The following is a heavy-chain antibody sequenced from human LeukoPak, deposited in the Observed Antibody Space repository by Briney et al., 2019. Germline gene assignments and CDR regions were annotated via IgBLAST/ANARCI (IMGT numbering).Heavy chain of an antibody. J-gene: IGHJ6*03. CDR2: IGTTGDT. CDR3: ARDRGGGHMDI. D-gene: IGHD2-15*01. CDR1: GFTFTTYD. Sequence: GGSLRLSCAASGFTFTTYDMHWVRQATGKGLEWVSAIGTTGDTYYPGSVKGRFTISRENAKNSLYLQMNSLRAGDTAVYYCARDRGGGHMDIWGKGTTVTISS. V-gene: IGHV3-13*01.